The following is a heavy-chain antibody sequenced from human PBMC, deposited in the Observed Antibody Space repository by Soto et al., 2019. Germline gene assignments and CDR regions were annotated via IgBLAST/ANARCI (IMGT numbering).Heavy chain of an antibody. CDR1: G. Sequence: GRRRISQKAGKGLEWVAVISYDGSNKYYADSVKGRFTISRDNSKNTLYLQMNSLRAEDTAVYYCAKDRVAARAKTYFDYWGQGTLVTVSS. J-gene: IGHJ4*02. V-gene: IGHV3-30*18. CDR3: AKDRVAARAKTYFDY. D-gene: IGHD6-6*01. CDR2: ISYDGSNK.